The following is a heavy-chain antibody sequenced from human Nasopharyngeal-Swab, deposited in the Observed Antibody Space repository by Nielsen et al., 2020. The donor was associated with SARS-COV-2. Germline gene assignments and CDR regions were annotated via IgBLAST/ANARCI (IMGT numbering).Heavy chain of an antibody. V-gene: IGHV1-24*01. J-gene: IGHJ4*02. CDR1: GYTLTELS. CDR2: FDPEDGET. CDR3: ATGHLPLAYYDSSAHGWY. D-gene: IGHD3-22*01. Sequence: ASVKVSCKVSGYTLTELSMHWVRQAPGKGLEWMGGFDPEDGETIYAQKFQGRVTMTEDTSTDTAYMELSGLRSEDTAVYYCATGHLPLAYYDSSAHGWYWGQGTLVTVSS.